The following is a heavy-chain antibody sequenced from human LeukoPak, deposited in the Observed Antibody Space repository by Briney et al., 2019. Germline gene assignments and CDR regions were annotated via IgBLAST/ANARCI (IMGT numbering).Heavy chain of an antibody. J-gene: IGHJ4*02. CDR3: ARSHDFWSGYS. CDR1: GGSDSVSSGSYY. CDR2: IYYTGST. Sequence: PSGTLSLTCTGSGGSDSVSSGSYYGSWVRQPPGKGLGRLGYIYYTGSTNCNSSLKSLVTISSDTYKNQSSLKLSSVPAADTAVYYCARSHDFWSGYSWGQGTLVTVSS. V-gene: IGHV4-61*01. D-gene: IGHD3-3*01.